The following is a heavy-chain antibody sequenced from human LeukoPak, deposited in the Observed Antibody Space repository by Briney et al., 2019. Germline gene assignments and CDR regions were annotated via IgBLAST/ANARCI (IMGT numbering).Heavy chain of an antibody. CDR3: ASEGYGDYGDY. Sequence: PGGSLRLSCAASGFTFGSYSMNWVRQAPGKGLEWVSYISSSSSTIYYADSVKGRFTISRDNAKNSLYLQMNSLRAEDTAVYYCASEGYGDYGDYWGQGTLVTVSS. J-gene: IGHJ4*02. CDR2: ISSSSSTI. CDR1: GFTFGSYS. D-gene: IGHD4-17*01. V-gene: IGHV3-48*01.